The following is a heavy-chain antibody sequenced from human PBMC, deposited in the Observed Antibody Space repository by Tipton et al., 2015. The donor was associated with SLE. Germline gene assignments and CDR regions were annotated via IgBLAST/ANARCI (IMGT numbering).Heavy chain of an antibody. CDR1: GGSISSYY. Sequence: LRLSCTVAGGSISSYYWTWIRQPPGKGLEWIGYIYYSGSTNYNPSLKSQVTMSVDTSKNQFSLKLSSVTAADTAVYYCARAAGRDGYSSSWAPFDYWGQGTLVAVSS. CDR2: IYYSGST. CDR3: ARAAGRDGYSSSWAPFDY. D-gene: IGHD6-13*01. J-gene: IGHJ4*02. V-gene: IGHV4-59*08.